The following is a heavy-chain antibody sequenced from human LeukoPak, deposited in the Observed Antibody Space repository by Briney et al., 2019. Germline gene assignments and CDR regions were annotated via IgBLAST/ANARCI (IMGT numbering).Heavy chain of an antibody. Sequence: GGSLRLSCTASGFTFSISAMSWVRQAPGGGLEWVSSISSSSTSTYYADSVKCRFTISRDNSKNTLYLQMNSLRAEDTAVYYCAKSDSTSYNAFDIWGQGTMVTVSP. CDR2: ISSSSTST. D-gene: IGHD2/OR15-2a*01. CDR3: AKSDSTSYNAFDI. CDR1: GFTFSISA. J-gene: IGHJ3*02. V-gene: IGHV3-23*01.